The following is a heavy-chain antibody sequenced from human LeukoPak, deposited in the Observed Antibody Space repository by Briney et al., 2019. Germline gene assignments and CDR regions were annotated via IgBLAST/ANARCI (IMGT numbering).Heavy chain of an antibody. D-gene: IGHD6-19*01. V-gene: IGHV3-9*01. Sequence: GGSLRPSCAASGFTFDDYAMHWVRQAPGKGLEWVSGISWNSGSIGYADSVKGRFTISRDNAKNSLYLQMNSLRAEDTALYYCAKDARVYSSGWPPTYWGQGTLVTVSS. CDR1: GFTFDDYA. J-gene: IGHJ4*02. CDR2: ISWNSGSI. CDR3: AKDARVYSSGWPPTY.